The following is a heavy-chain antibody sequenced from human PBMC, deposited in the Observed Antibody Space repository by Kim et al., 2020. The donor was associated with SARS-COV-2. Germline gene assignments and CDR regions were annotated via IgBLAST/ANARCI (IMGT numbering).Heavy chain of an antibody. CDR3: AKSDFAGGTCFLINY. J-gene: IGHJ1*01. V-gene: IGHV3-23*01. CDR1: GFTFSDHA. CDR2: IGGSDGTT. Sequence: GGSLRLSCAASGFTFSDHAMNWVRQAPGRGLEWVSGIGGSDGTTYYADSVKGRFTISRDNSRNKLFLLMSALRAEDTAVYYCAKSDFAGGTCFLINYWG. D-gene: IGHD2-15*01.